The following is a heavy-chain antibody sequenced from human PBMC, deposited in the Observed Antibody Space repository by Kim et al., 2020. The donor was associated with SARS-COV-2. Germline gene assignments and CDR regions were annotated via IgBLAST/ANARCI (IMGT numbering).Heavy chain of an antibody. J-gene: IGHJ3*02. CDR3: AKLTPIVLMVYATVDVAFDI. V-gene: IGHV3-33*06. CDR2: IWYDGSNK. Sequence: GGSLRLSCAASGFTFSSYAMHWVRQAPGKGLEWVAVIWYDGSNKYYADSVKGRFTISRDNSKNTLYLQMNSLRAEDTAVYYCAKLTPIVLMVYATVDVAFDIWGQGTMVTVSS. CDR1: GFTFSSYA. D-gene: IGHD2-8*01.